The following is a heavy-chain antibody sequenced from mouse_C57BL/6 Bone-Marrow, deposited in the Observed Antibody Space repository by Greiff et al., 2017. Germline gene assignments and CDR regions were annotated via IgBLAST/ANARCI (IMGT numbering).Heavy chain of an antibody. Sequence: QVQLQQSGAELVRPGASVTLSCKASGYTSTDYEMHWVKQTPVHGLEWIGAIDPETGGTAYNQKFKGKAILTADKSSSTAYMELRSLTSEDSAVYYCTRRGDGYDGAWFAYWGQGTLVTVSA. CDR1: GYTSTDYE. CDR3: TRRGDGYDGAWFAY. D-gene: IGHD2-2*01. CDR2: IDPETGGT. J-gene: IGHJ3*01. V-gene: IGHV1-15*01.